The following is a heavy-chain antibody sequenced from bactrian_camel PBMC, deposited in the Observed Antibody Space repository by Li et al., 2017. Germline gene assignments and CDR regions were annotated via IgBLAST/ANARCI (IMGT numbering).Heavy chain of an antibody. D-gene: IGHD7*01. J-gene: IGHJ4*01. Sequence: HVQLVESGGGSVQAGGSLRLSCTASGYTLPLYMAWFRRIPGQGREGVAAIGGDGSTNYLEDVQGRFIISRENGKNIVTLEMNALKPEDTATYYCAADLVTDVPSLVETQYYYWGRGTQVTVS. CDR2: IGGDGST. CDR3: AADLVTDVPSLVETQYYY. V-gene: IGHV3S53*01. CDR1: GYTLPLY.